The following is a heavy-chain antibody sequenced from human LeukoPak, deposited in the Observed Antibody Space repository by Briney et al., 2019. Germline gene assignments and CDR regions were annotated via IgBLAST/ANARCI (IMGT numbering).Heavy chain of an antibody. D-gene: IGHD6-13*01. Sequence: ASVKVSCKASGYTFTGYYMHWVRQAPGQGLEWMGWINPNSGGTNYAQKFQGRVTMTRDTSISTAYMELSRLRSDVTAVYYCARDPSIGYSSSWYDYWFDPWGQGTLVTVSS. J-gene: IGHJ5*02. CDR1: GYTFTGYY. CDR2: INPNSGGT. CDR3: ARDPSIGYSSSWYDYWFDP. V-gene: IGHV1-2*02.